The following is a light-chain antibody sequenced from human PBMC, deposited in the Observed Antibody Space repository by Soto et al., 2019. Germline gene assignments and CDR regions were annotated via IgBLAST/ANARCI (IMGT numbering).Light chain of an antibody. J-gene: IGKJ2*01. CDR1: QSINSY. V-gene: IGKV1-39*01. CDR2: AAS. CDR3: HQGYSTPYT. Sequence: DIQMTQSPSSLSASVGDRVTITCRASQSINSYLNWYQQKPGEAPKLLMYAASSLQSGVPPRFSGSGSGTDFTLTISSLQPEDFATYYCHQGYSTPYTFGQGTKLEIK.